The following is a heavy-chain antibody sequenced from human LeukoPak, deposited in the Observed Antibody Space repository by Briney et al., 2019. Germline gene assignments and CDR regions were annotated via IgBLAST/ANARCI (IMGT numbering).Heavy chain of an antibody. CDR2: IYYSGST. CDR3: ARVSGWGYNWFDP. J-gene: IGHJ5*02. D-gene: IGHD6-19*01. V-gene: IGHV4-59*12. Sequence: SETLSLTCTVSGGSISSYYWSWIRQPPGKGLEWIGYIYYSGSTNYNPSLKSRVTISVDTSKNQFSLKLSPVTAADTAVYYCARVSGWGYNWFDPWGQGTLVTVSS. CDR1: GGSISSYY.